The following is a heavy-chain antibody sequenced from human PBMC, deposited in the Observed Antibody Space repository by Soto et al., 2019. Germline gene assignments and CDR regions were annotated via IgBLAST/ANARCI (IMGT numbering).Heavy chain of an antibody. CDR3: ASGTTTNFDY. Sequence: SETLSLTCTVSGGSISSGGYYWSWIRQHPGKGLEWIGYIYYSRSTYYNPSLKSRVTISVDTSKNQFSLKLSSVTAADTAVYYCASGTTTNFDYWGQGTLVTVSS. CDR1: GGSISSGGYY. CDR2: IYYSRST. J-gene: IGHJ4*02. V-gene: IGHV4-31*03. D-gene: IGHD1-1*01.